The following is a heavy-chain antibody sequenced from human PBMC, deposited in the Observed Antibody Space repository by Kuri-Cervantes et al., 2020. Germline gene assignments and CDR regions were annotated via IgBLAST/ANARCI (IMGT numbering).Heavy chain of an antibody. Sequence: GESLKISCAASGFTFSSYAMSWVRQAPGKGLEWVSSISSSNSYIYYADPVKGRFTISRDNAKNPLYLQMNSLRAEDTAVYYCARVRVAVAGIIDYWGQGTLVTVSS. J-gene: IGHJ4*02. V-gene: IGHV3-21*01. CDR3: ARVRVAVAGIIDY. CDR1: GFTFSSYA. CDR2: ISSSNSYI. D-gene: IGHD6-19*01.